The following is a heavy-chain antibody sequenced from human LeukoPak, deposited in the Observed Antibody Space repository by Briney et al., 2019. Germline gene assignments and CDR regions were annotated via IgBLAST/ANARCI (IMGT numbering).Heavy chain of an antibody. Sequence: GGSLRLSCAASGFTFSSYGMHWVRQAPGKGLEWVAVISYDGSNKYYADSMKGRFTISRDNSKNTLYLQMNSLRAEDTAVYYCAKDLRLGYYGSGSYSFDYWGQGTLVTVSS. CDR1: GFTFSSYG. D-gene: IGHD3-10*01. CDR2: ISYDGSNK. V-gene: IGHV3-30*18. J-gene: IGHJ4*02. CDR3: AKDLRLGYYGSGSYSFDY.